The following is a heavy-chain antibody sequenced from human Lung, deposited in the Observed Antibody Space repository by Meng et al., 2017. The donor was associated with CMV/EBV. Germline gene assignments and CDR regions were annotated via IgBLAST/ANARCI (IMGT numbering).Heavy chain of an antibody. CDR3: ARVTPGNDTGYYYPHFDY. D-gene: IGHD3-22*01. V-gene: IGHV1-2*06. CDR1: GYMVTDYY. J-gene: IGHJ4*02. Sequence: QVHFVQSGVDVKPPWVSVMVSCEACGYMVTDYYIHWIRQAPGQGLEWMGRINPKTGGTSYAQKFQGRVTMTRETSISTIYMDLRRLTSDDTAVYFCARVTPGNDTGYYYPHFDYWGQGTLVTVSS. CDR2: INPKTGGT.